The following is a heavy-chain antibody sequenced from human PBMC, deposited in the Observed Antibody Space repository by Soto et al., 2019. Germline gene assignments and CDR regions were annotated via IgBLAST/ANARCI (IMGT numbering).Heavy chain of an antibody. CDR2: ISGYNGNT. V-gene: IGHV1-18*04. Sequence: GSVKVSCKASGYTFAVYGISWVRQAPGQGLEWMGWISGYNGNTDYAQNLQDRVTLTTDASTSSVYMELRSLRSDDTAVYYCARVDYYDSSGYYGYWGQGTLVSVSS. D-gene: IGHD3-22*01. CDR3: ARVDYYDSSGYYGY. J-gene: IGHJ4*02. CDR1: GYTFAVYG.